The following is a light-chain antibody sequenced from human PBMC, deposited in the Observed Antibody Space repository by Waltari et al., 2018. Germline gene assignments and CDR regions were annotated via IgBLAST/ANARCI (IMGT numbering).Light chain of an antibody. CDR1: QSISRH. Sequence: DIQMTQSPSSLSASVGDRVTIPCRASQSISRHLSWYQQQPGEAPKLLIYAATTLHSGVPIRLSGSGSGTDFSLTISGLQPEDLATYYCQQNYNTPRTFGQGTKVEIK. CDR2: AAT. V-gene: IGKV1-39*01. CDR3: QQNYNTPRT. J-gene: IGKJ1*01.